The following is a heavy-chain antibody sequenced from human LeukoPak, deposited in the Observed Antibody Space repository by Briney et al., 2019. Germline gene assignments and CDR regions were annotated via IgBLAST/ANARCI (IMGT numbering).Heavy chain of an antibody. D-gene: IGHD5-24*01. CDR2: LSPDESTT. J-gene: IGHJ4*02. CDR1: GYTFSSYW. Sequence: GGSLRLSCAASGYTFSSYWMHWVRQAPGKGLLWVSRLSPDESTTAYADSVKGRFTISRDNAKNTLYLQMNSLRAEDTAVYYCVRGTYGYNYGYLDYWGQGTLVTVSS. V-gene: IGHV3-74*01. CDR3: VRGTYGYNYGYLDY.